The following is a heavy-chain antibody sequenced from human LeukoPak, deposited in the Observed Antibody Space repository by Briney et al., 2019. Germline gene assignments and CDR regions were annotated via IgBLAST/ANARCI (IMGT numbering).Heavy chain of an antibody. CDR1: GFTFSSYA. CDR2: ISYDGSNK. Sequence: GGSLRLSCAASGFTFSSYAMHWVRQAPGKGLEWVAVISYDGSNKYYADSVKGRFTISRDNSKNTLYLQMNSLRAEDTAVYYCAKFFTGEYVRAFDVWGQGTMVTVSS. V-gene: IGHV3-30*18. J-gene: IGHJ3*01. D-gene: IGHD3-10*02. CDR3: AKFFTGEYVRAFDV.